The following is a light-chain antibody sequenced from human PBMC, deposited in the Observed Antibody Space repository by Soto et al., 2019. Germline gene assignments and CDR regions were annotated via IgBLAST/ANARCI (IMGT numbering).Light chain of an antibody. Sequence: QSALTQPASVSGSPGQSITISCTGTSSDVGNYNLVSWYQHHPGTAPKLMVYEVTKRPSGVSSRFSGSKSGNTASLTISGRLAEDEADYYCCSAANSRSAVVFGGGTKLTVL. J-gene: IGLJ2*01. V-gene: IGLV2-23*02. CDR2: EVT. CDR1: SSDVGNYNL. CDR3: CSAANSRSAVV.